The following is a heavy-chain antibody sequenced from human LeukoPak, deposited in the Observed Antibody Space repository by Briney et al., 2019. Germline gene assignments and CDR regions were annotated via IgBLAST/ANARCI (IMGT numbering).Heavy chain of an antibody. V-gene: IGHV4-59*13. CDR3: ARDYYASDAFDI. CDR1: SDSIRRYY. D-gene: IGHD3-22*01. CDR2: SYYSGSY. Sequence: SETLSLTCTVSSDSIRRYYWSCIRQPPAKALEKIGYSYYSGSYNYTPTLKGRVTISVATSTNQFSLKMSSVTAADTAVYYCARDYYASDAFDIWGQGTMVTVSS. J-gene: IGHJ3*02.